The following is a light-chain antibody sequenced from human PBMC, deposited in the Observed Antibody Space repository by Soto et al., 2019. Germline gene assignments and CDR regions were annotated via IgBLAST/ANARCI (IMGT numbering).Light chain of an antibody. CDR2: GAS. Sequence: EIGLTQSPGTVSLSPGERATLSCRASQYINTRLAWYQHRPGQAPRLLIYGASSRATGIPDRFSGSGSGTDFTLTISRLEPEDFAVYYCQQYGSSSWTFGQGTKVDI. J-gene: IGKJ1*01. CDR1: QYINTR. CDR3: QQYGSSSWT. V-gene: IGKV3-20*01.